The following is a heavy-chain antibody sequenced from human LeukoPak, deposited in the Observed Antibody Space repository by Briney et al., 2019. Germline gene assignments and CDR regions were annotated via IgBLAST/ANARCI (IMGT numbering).Heavy chain of an antibody. CDR1: GFTFSSHS. J-gene: IGHJ4*02. CDR2: ISTSSSTI. V-gene: IGHV3-48*02. CDR3: ARDPALDS. Sequence: GGSLRLSCAASGFTFSSHSMDWVRQAPGKGLEWVSYISTSSSTIYYADSVKGRFTISRDNAKNSLFLQLNNLRDEDTAVYYCARDPALDSWGQGTLVTVSS.